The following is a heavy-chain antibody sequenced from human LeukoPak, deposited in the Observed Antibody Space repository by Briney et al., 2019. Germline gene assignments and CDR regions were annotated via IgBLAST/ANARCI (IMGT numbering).Heavy chain of an antibody. CDR3: AREYYYDSSGYQGDAFDI. J-gene: IGHJ3*02. CDR1: GFTFSSYW. CDR2: IKQGGSEK. Sequence: GGSLRLSCAASGFTFSSYWMSWVRQAPGKGLEWVANIKQGGSEKYYVDSVKGRFTISRDNAKNSLYLQMNSLRAEDTAVYYCAREYYYDSSGYQGDAFDIWGQGTMVTVSS. D-gene: IGHD3-22*01. V-gene: IGHV3-7*01.